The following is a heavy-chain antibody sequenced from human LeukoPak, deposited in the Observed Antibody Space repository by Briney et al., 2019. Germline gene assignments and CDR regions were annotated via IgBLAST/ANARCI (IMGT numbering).Heavy chain of an antibody. D-gene: IGHD6-6*01. CDR3: ARVYSSSSFWFDP. J-gene: IGHJ5*02. CDR2: IYYSGNT. V-gene: IGHV4-61*01. CDR1: GASVSSESYY. Sequence: PSETLSLTCTVSGASVSSESYYWSWIRQPPGKGLEWIGYIYYSGNTNYSPSLKSRVTISVDTSKNQFSLRLSSVTAADTAVYYCARVYSSSSFWFDPWGQGTLVTVSS.